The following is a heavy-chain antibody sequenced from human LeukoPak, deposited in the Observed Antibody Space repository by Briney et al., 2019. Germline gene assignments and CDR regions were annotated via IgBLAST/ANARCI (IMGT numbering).Heavy chain of an antibody. CDR3: ADYGVSGVRNNFY. V-gene: IGHV3-23*01. J-gene: IGHJ4*02. CDR1: GLAFSSYA. CDR2: ISVASNT. D-gene: IGHD3-3*01. Sequence: GGSLRLSCAASGLAFSSYAMSWVRQAPWKRLEWVSTISVASNTFCADSVKGRFTISRDNSRNTVYLQMTSLRADDTAVYYCADYGVSGVRNNFYWGQGTLVTVSS.